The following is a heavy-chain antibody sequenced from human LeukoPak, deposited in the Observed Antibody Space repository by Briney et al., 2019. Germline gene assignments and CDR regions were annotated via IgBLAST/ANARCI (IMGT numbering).Heavy chain of an antibody. CDR2: ISGGGATT. J-gene: IGHJ4*02. V-gene: IGHV3-23*01. CDR3: ARGDGEIAAAQIDY. Sequence: GGSLRLSCAASGFTFSTYALDWVRQAPGKGLEWVSSISGGGATTTYADSVKGRFTISRDNPKNTLFLQMNGLRADDTAVYYCARGDGEIAAAQIDYWGQGTLVAVSS. CDR1: GFTFSTYA. D-gene: IGHD6-13*01.